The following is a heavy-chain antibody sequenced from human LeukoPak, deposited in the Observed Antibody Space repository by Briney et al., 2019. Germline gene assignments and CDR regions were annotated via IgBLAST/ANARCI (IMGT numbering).Heavy chain of an antibody. CDR2: MNPNSGNT. J-gene: IGHJ5*02. CDR1: GYTFTSYD. CDR3: ARDNYDILTGYSWFDP. V-gene: IGHV1-8*01. D-gene: IGHD3-9*01. Sequence: ASVKVSCKASGYTFTSYDINWVRQATGQGLEWMGRMNPNSGNTGYAQKFQGRVTMTRNTSISTAYMELSSLRSEDTAVYYCARDNYDILTGYSWFDPWGQGTLVTVSS.